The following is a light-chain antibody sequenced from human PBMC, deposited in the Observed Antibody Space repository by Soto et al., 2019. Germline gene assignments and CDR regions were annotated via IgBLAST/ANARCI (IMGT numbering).Light chain of an antibody. Sequence: QSALTQPASVSGSPGQSITISCTGTSSDVGGYNYVSWYQQHPGKAPKFMIYDVSNRPSGVSTRFSGSKSGTTASLTISGLQAEHEADYYCNSYTTSNSRQIVFGTGTKVTVL. CDR3: NSYTTSNSRQIV. V-gene: IGLV2-14*01. CDR1: SSDVGGYNY. J-gene: IGLJ1*01. CDR2: DVS.